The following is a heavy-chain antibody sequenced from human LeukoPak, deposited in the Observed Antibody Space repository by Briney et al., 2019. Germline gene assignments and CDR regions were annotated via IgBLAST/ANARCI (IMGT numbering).Heavy chain of an antibody. CDR1: GGSISSGDYY. Sequence: SQTLSLTCTVSGGSISSGDYYWSWIRQPPGKGLEWIGYIYYSGSTYYNPSLKSRVSISLEKSKNQFSLELRSVTAADTAVYYCARGRIAKIVVVHSFSYGMDVWGQGTTVTVSS. CDR3: ARGRIAKIVVVHSFSYGMDV. J-gene: IGHJ6*02. V-gene: IGHV4-30-4*01. D-gene: IGHD3-22*01. CDR2: IYYSGST.